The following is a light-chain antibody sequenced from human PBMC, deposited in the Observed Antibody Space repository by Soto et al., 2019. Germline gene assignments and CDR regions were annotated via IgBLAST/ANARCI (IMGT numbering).Light chain of an antibody. V-gene: IGKV1-39*01. CDR1: QSISTY. CDR2: AAS. Sequence: DIQMTQSPFSLSASVGDRVTITCRASQSISTYLNWYQQKPGKAPKLLIYAASSLQSGVPSRFSGSGSGTDFTLTISSLQPEDFAIYYCQASYSIPYTFGQGTKLEIK. J-gene: IGKJ2*01. CDR3: QASYSIPYT.